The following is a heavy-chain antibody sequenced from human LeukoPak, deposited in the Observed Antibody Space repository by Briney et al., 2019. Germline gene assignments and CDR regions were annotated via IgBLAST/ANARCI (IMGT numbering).Heavy chain of an antibody. V-gene: IGHV4-59*01. D-gene: IGHD2-2*01. CDR3: ARRSWAARDAFV. CDR1: GVSISSDN. CDR2: IYYSGST. Sequence: PSETLSLTCSISGVSISSDNWNWIRQPPGKGLEWIGYIYYSGSTYYNPSLKSRVTISVDTSKNQFSLKLSSVTTADTAVYYCARRSWAARDAFVWGQGTTVTVSS. J-gene: IGHJ3*01.